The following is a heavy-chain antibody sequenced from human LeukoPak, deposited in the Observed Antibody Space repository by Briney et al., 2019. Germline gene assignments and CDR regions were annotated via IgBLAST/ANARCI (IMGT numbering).Heavy chain of an antibody. CDR3: ATPPPGESYVPYFDY. CDR1: GVSISSYC. D-gene: IGHD2-2*01. CDR2: IYYSGNT. J-gene: IGHJ4*02. V-gene: IGHV4-59*01. Sequence: PSETLSLTCTVSGVSISSYCWSWIRQPPGKGLEGIWYIYYSGNTNYNPSLKSRVTISVDTSKNQFSLKLSSVTAADTAVYYCATPPPGESYVPYFDYWGQGTPVTVSS.